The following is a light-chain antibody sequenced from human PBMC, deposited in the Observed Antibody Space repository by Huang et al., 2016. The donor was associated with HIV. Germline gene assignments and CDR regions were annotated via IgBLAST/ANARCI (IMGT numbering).Light chain of an antibody. V-gene: IGKV1-13*02. CDR2: AAS. Sequence: AVQLTQSPSSLSASVGDTVIISCRACQDSGTSLAWYQQGTGRAPKLLISAASTLQTGVPSRFSGDSAGTYVTLFITNLQPEDVATYYCQQLHTYPITFGQGTRLDIK. CDR1: QDSGTS. J-gene: IGKJ5*01. CDR3: QQLHTYPIT.